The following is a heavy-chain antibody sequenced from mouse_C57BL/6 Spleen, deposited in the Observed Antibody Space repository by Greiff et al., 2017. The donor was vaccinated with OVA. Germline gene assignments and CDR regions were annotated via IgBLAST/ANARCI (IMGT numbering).Heavy chain of an antibody. D-gene: IGHD2-4*01. CDR3: ARPYDYDWLAY. Sequence: EVQLVESGGGLVKPGGSLKLSCAASGFTFSDYGMHWVRQAPEKGLEWVAYISSGSSTIYYADTVKGRFTISRDNAKNTLFLQMTSLRSEDTAMYYCARPYDYDWLAYWGQGTLVTVSA. V-gene: IGHV5-17*01. CDR2: ISSGSSTI. J-gene: IGHJ3*01. CDR1: GFTFSDYG.